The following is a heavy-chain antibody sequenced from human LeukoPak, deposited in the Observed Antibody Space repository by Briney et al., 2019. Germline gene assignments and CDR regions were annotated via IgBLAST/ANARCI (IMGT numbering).Heavy chain of an antibody. J-gene: IGHJ4*02. V-gene: IGHV3-33*01. D-gene: IGHD3-16*02. CDR1: GFTFSNHG. CDR2: IWYDGTTK. CDR3: ARDRAVRYFDY. Sequence: GGSLRLSCAASGFTFSNHGMHWVRQAPGKGLEWVALIWYDGTTKYYADSVKGRLTISRDNSKNTLYLEMNSLRAEDTAVYYCARDRAVRYFDYWGQGTLVTVSS.